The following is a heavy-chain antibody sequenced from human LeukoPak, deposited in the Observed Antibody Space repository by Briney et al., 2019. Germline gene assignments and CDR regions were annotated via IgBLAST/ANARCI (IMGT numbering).Heavy chain of an antibody. CDR2: INPSGGSR. Sequence: ASVTVSCKASGYTFTSYYMHWVRQAPGQGLEWMGIINPSGGSRSYAQKFQGRVTMTRDTSTSTVYMELSSLRSEDTAVYYCARGSIVGAKTLGFGAFDIWGQGTMVTVCS. CDR3: ARGSIVGAKTLGFGAFDI. V-gene: IGHV1-46*01. J-gene: IGHJ3*02. CDR1: GYTFTSYY. D-gene: IGHD1-26*01.